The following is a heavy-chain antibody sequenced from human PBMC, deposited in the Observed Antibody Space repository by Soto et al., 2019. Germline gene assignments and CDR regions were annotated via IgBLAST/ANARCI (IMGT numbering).Heavy chain of an antibody. CDR2: ISGSGGST. J-gene: IGHJ4*02. Sequence: GAALKISCAASGFTFSNAWMNWVRQAPGKGLEWVSVISGSGGSTYYADSVKGRFTISRDNSKKTLYLQMNSLRAEDTAVYYCAKRNYGSEFDYWGQGTLVTVSS. V-gene: IGHV3-23*01. CDR1: GFTFSNAW. CDR3: AKRNYGSEFDY. D-gene: IGHD3-10*01.